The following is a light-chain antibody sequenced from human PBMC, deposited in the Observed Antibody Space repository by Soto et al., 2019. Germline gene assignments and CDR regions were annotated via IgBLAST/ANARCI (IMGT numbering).Light chain of an antibody. Sequence: QSVLTQPASVSGSPGQSITISCTGTSSDVGGYNYVSWYQQHPGKAPKLLIYDVRNRPSGVSDRFSGSKSGNTASLTISGLQAEDEADYYCSSYTSSENLVFGGGTKVTV. J-gene: IGLJ2*01. CDR3: SSYTSSENLV. CDR1: SSDVGGYNY. V-gene: IGLV2-14*01. CDR2: DVR.